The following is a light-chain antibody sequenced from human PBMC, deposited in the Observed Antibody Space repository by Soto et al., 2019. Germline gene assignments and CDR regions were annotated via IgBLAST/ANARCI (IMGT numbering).Light chain of an antibody. CDR2: GAS. J-gene: IGKJ4*01. CDR1: QSSSSSY. V-gene: IGKV3-20*01. Sequence: EIVLTQSPGTLSLSPGERATLSCRASQSSSSSYLAWYQQKPGQAPRLLISGASTRATGIPDRFSGSGSGTDFTLTISRLEPEDFAVYYCQQYGSSPLTFGGGTKVDIK. CDR3: QQYGSSPLT.